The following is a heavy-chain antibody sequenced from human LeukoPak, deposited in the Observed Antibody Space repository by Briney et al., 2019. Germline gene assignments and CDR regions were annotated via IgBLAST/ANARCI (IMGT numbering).Heavy chain of an antibody. J-gene: IGHJ6*02. CDR2: IIPILGIA. CDR3: ARDRPVRGADYYYGMDV. CDR1: GGTFSSYA. D-gene: IGHD3-10*01. V-gene: IGHV1-69*04. Sequence: SVKVSCKASGGTFSSYAISWVRQAPGQGLEWMGRIIPILGIANYAQKFQGRVTITADKSTSTAYMELSSLRSEDTAVYYCARDRPVRGADYYYGMDVWGQGTTVTVSS.